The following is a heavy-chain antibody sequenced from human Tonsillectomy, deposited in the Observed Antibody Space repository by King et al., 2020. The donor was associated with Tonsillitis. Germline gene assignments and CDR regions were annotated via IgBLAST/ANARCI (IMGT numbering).Heavy chain of an antibody. CDR1: GGSISSYC. V-gene: IGHV4-59*01. Sequence: QVQLQESGPGLVKPSETLSLTCTVSGGSISSYCWSWIRQPPGKGLEWIGYIYYSGSTNYNPSLKSRVTISVDTSKNQFSLKLSSVTAADTAVYYCARSGRTYSNYAWGGVFQNWFDPWGQGTLVTVSS. D-gene: IGHD4-11*01. J-gene: IGHJ5*02. CDR2: IYYSGST. CDR3: ARSGRTYSNYAWGGVFQNWFDP.